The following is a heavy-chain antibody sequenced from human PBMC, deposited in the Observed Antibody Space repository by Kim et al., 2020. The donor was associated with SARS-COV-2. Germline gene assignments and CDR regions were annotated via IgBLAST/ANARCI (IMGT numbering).Heavy chain of an antibody. CDR3: VGAREKSFHY. Sequence: NKEEADPVRGRFTISRDNSKNAVDLQMNRLRVEDTAVYYCVGAREKSFHYWGQGTLVTVSS. J-gene: IGHJ4*02. V-gene: IGHV3-30*07. CDR2: NK.